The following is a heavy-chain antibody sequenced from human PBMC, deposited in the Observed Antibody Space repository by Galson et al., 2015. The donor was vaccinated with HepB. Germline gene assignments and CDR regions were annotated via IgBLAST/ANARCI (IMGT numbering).Heavy chain of an antibody. CDR1: GFTFSSYG. CDR3: AKDSGTGTADY. V-gene: IGHV3-30*18. CDR2: ISYAGSNK. J-gene: IGHJ4*02. D-gene: IGHD1-1*01. Sequence: SLRLSCAASGFTFSSYGMHWVRQAPGGGLEWVAVISYAGSNKYYADSVKGRFTISRDNSKNTLYLQMNSLRAEDTAVYYCAKDSGTGTADYWGQGTLVTVSS.